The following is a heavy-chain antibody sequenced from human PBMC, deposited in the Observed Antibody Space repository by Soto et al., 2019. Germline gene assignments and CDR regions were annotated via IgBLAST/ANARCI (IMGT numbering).Heavy chain of an antibody. Sequence: PGGSLRLSCAASGFTFDDYAMHWVRQAPGKGLEWVSGISWNSGNIGYADSVKGRFTISRDNAKNSLYPQMNSLRAEDTALYYCAKDKVMVATSTAFYTWGQGKMLTVSS. D-gene: IGHD2-15*01. CDR3: AKDKVMVATSTAFYT. CDR1: GFTFDDYA. CDR2: ISWNSGNI. J-gene: IGHJ3*01. V-gene: IGHV3-9*01.